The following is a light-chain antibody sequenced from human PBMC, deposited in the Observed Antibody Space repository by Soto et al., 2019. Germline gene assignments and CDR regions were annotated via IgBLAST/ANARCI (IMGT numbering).Light chain of an antibody. J-gene: IGLJ1*01. V-gene: IGLV2-14*01. CDR3: CSYTRTSNHYF. CDR2: EVR. Sequence: LAQPASVSGSPGQSITISFTGTSSDIGGYDYVSWYQQRPGKAPKLMIYEVRYRPSGVSNRFSGSKSGNTASLTISGLQAEDEAVYYCCSYTRTSNHYFFGSGTKVT. CDR1: SSDIGGYDY.